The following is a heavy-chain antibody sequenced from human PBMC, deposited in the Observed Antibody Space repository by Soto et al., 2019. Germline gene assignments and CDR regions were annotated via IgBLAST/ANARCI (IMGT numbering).Heavy chain of an antibody. CDR2: ISYSGST. CDR1: GGSMSSYY. J-gene: IGHJ5*02. CDR3: ARLYSSSLEGWFDP. Sequence: SETLSLTCTVSGGSMSSYYWTWLRQSPGRGLEWIGYISYSGSTNYNPSLKSRVTISVDTSKNQFSLKLSSVTAADTAVYYCARLYSSSLEGWFDPWGQGTLVTVSS. D-gene: IGHD6-13*01. V-gene: IGHV4-59*12.